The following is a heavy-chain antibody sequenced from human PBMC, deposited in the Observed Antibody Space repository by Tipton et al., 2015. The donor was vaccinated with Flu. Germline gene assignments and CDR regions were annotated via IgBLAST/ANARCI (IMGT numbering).Heavy chain of an antibody. CDR1: GGSISSYY. CDR2: IYYSGST. J-gene: IGHJ4*02. D-gene: IGHD3-22*01. CDR3: AREADSSGYYPFDY. Sequence: LRLSYTVSGGSISSYYWSWIRQPPGKGLEWIGYIYYSGSTNYNPSLKSRVTISVDTSKNQFSLKLSSVTAADTAVYYCAREADSSGYYPFDYWGQGTLVTVSS. V-gene: IGHV4-59*01.